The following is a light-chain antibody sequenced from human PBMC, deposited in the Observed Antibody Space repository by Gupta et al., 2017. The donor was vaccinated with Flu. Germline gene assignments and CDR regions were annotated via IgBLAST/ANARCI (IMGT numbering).Light chain of an antibody. J-gene: IGKJ2*01. Sequence: EIVMTQSPATLSVSPGERVTLSCTASQTVTSNLAWFQQKAGQSPRLLIAGASTRATGVPARFSGSGSGTEFTLIISSLQSEDFAVYYCQQYNTWPYTFGQGTKLEIK. V-gene: IGKV3-15*01. CDR2: GAS. CDR1: QTVTSN. CDR3: QQYNTWPYT.